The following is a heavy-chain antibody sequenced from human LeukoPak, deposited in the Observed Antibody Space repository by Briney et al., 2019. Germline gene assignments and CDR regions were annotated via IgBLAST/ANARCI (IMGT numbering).Heavy chain of an antibody. CDR2: IIPIFGTA. CDR3: VLGRSGNSVRYAFDI. Sequence: SVKVSCKASGGTFISYAISWVRQAPGQGLEWMGGIIPIFGTANYAQKFQGRVTITADESTSTAYMELSSLRSEDTAVYYCVLGRSGNSVRYAFDIWGQGTMVTVSS. D-gene: IGHD4-23*01. J-gene: IGHJ3*02. V-gene: IGHV1-69*13. CDR1: GGTFISYA.